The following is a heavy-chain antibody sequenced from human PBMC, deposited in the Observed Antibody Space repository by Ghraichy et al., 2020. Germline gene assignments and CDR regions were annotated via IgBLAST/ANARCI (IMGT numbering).Heavy chain of an antibody. D-gene: IGHD4-17*01. V-gene: IGHV2-5*01. Sequence: SGPTLVKPTQTLTLTCTFSGFSLSTSGVGVGWIRQPPGKALEWLALIYWNDDKRYSPSLKSRLTITKDTSKNQVVLPMTNMDPVDTATYYCAHYNYVDYFSSWFDPWGQGTLVTVSS. CDR2: IYWNDDK. J-gene: IGHJ5*02. CDR1: GFSLSTSGVG. CDR3: AHYNYVDYFSSWFDP.